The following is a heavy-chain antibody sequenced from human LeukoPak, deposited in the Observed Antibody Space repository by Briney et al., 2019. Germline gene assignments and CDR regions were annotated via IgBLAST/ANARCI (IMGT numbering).Heavy chain of an antibody. D-gene: IGHD5-24*01. V-gene: IGHV3-11*01. J-gene: IGHJ4*02. CDR2: ISSSGSTI. CDR3: ARGVDGYSFDY. Sequence: GGSLRLSCAASGFSFSDYYMSWIRQAPGKGLEWVSYISSSGSTIYYADSVKGRFTISRDNDKNSLYLQMHSLRAEDTAVYYCARGVDGYSFDYWGQGTLVTVSS. CDR1: GFSFSDYY.